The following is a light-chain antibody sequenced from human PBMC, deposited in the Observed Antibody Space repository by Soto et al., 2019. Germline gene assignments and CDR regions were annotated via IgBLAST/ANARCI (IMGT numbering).Light chain of an antibody. CDR3: HHYNNWPMT. Sequence: EIVMTQSPATLSVSPGERATLSCRASQSVSSNLAWYQQKPGQAPRLLIYGASTRATGFPAKFSGSGSGTEFTLTISSLQSEDFAVYYCHHYNNWPMTFGQGTKVEIK. CDR2: GAS. J-gene: IGKJ1*01. CDR1: QSVSSN. V-gene: IGKV3-15*01.